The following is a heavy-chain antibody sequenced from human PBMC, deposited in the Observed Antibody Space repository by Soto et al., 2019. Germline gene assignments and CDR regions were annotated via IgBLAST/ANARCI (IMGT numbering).Heavy chain of an antibody. Sequence: QVQLVQSGAEVKEAGGSVKISCKGSGYTFTNFYIHWVRQAPGQGLEWMGIVNPNGGSTNYAQNFKGRITISRDTSTSTVYMDLSSLRSEDTAVYYCARGLASGDYWGQGTLVTVSS. J-gene: IGHJ4*02. D-gene: IGHD6-6*01. CDR2: VNPNGGST. CDR3: ARGLASGDY. V-gene: IGHV1-46*01. CDR1: GYTFTNFY.